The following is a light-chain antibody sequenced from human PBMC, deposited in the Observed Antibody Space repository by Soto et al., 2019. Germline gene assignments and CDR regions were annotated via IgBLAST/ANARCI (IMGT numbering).Light chain of an antibody. V-gene: IGKV1-5*03. J-gene: IGKJ1*01. CDR2: KAS. CDR1: QSISSW. CDR3: QQYNSYPWT. Sequence: DIQMTQSPATLSASFGDRVTITCGASQSISSWLAWYQQKPGKAPKLLIYKASSLESGVPSRFSGSGYGTEFSLTISSLQTDDFATYYCQQYNSYPWTFGQGTKVDIK.